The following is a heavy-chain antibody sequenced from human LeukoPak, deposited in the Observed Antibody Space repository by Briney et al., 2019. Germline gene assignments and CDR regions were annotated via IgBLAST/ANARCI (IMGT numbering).Heavy chain of an antibody. CDR3: ARGREVVVVAATIGYYYYYGMDV. V-gene: IGHV4-34*01. Sequence: PSETLSLTCAVYGGSFSGYYWSWIRQPPGKGREWIGEINHSGSTNYNPSLKSRVTISVDTSKNQFSLKLSSVTAADTAVYYCARGREVVVVAATIGYYYYYGMDVWGKGTTVTVSS. J-gene: IGHJ6*04. CDR1: GGSFSGYY. CDR2: INHSGST. D-gene: IGHD2-15*01.